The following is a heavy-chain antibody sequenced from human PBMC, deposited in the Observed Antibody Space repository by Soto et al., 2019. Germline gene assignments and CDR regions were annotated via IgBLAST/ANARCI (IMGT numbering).Heavy chain of an antibody. CDR3: ATMGTPVTRLYYFDK. Sequence: PSETLSLTCTVSGGSISSYYWSWIRQPPGKGLEWIGYIYYSGSTNYNPSLKSRVTISVDTSKNQFSLNLNFVTAADTAVYYCATMGTPVTRLYYFDKWGQGTLVTVSS. V-gene: IGHV4-59*08. D-gene: IGHD1-7*01. CDR1: GGSISSYY. CDR2: IYYSGST. J-gene: IGHJ4*02.